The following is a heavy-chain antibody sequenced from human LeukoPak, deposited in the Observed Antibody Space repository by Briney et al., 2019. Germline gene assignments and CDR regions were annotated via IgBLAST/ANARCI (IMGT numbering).Heavy chain of an antibody. CDR1: GGSISSYY. CDR2: IYTSGST. CDR3: ARLYYDSRGYYFDY. Sequence: SETLSLTCTASGGSISSYYWSWIRQPPGKGLEWIGYIYTSGSTNYNPSRKSRVTIPVDTSKNQFSLKLSSVTAADTAVYYCARLYYDSRGYYFDYWGQGTLVTVSS. V-gene: IGHV4-4*09. D-gene: IGHD3-22*01. J-gene: IGHJ4*02.